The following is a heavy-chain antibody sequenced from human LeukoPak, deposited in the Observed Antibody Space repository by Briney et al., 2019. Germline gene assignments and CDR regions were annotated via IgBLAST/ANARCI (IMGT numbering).Heavy chain of an antibody. CDR2: IYHSGST. D-gene: IGHD5-12*01. Sequence: SGTLSLTCAVSGGSISSSNWWSWVRQPPGKGLEWIGEIYHSGSTNYNPSLKSRVTISVDKSKNQFALKLSSVTAADTAVYYCVASYGGYVLDYWGQGALVIVSS. V-gene: IGHV4-4*02. J-gene: IGHJ4*02. CDR1: GGSISSSNW. CDR3: VASYGGYVLDY.